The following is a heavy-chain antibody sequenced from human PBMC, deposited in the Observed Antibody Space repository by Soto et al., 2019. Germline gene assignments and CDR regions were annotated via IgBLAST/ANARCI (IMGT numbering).Heavy chain of an antibody. CDR2: IYWNDDK. V-gene: IGHV2-5*01. Sequence: SGPTLVKPTQTLTLTCTFSGFSLSTSGVGVGWIRQPPGKALEWLALIYWNDDKRYSPSLKSRLTITKDTSKNQVVLTMTNMDPVDTATYYCARRGYSYGLHAFDIWGQGTMVTVSS. CDR3: ARRGYSYGLHAFDI. D-gene: IGHD5-18*01. J-gene: IGHJ3*02. CDR1: GFSLSTSGVG.